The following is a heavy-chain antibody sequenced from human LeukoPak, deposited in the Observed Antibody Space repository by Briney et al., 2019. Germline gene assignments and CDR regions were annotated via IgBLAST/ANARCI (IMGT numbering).Heavy chain of an antibody. CDR3: ATGPQNARRHYVWGSPTSAFYYFDY. D-gene: IGHD3-16*01. Sequence: ASVKVSCKVSGYTLTELSMHWVRQAPGKGLEWMGGFDPEDGETIYAQKFQGRVTMTEDTSTDTAYMELSSLRSEDTAVYYCATGPQNARRHYVWGSPTSAFYYFDYWGQGTLVTVSS. CDR2: FDPEDGET. J-gene: IGHJ4*02. V-gene: IGHV1-24*01. CDR1: GYTLTELS.